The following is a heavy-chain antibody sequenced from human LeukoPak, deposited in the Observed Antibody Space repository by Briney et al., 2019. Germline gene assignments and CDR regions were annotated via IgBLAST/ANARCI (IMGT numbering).Heavy chain of an antibody. CDR1: GFTFSSYA. D-gene: IGHD2-8*01. CDR3: ARRYCTNGVCYGGFDY. Sequence: GGSLRLSCAASGFTFSSYAMSWVRQAPGKGLEWVSAISGSGGSTYYADSVKGRFTISRDNSKNTLYLQMNSLRAEDTAVYYCARRYCTNGVCYGGFDYWGQGTLVTVSS. J-gene: IGHJ4*02. V-gene: IGHV3-23*01. CDR2: ISGSGGST.